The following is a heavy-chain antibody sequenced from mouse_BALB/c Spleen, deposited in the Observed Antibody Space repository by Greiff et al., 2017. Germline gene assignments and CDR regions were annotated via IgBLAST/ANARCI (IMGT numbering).Heavy chain of an antibody. J-gene: IGHJ4*01. CDR1: GYAFSSYW. D-gene: IGHD1-2*01. CDR2: IYPGDGDT. Sequence: QVQLKESGAELVRPGSSVKISCKASGYAFSSYWMNWVKQRPGQGLEWIGQIYPGDGDTNYNGKFKGKATLTADKSSSTAYMQLSSLTSEDSAVYFCARRGTTASAMDYWGQGTSVTVSS. CDR3: ARRGTTASAMDY. V-gene: IGHV1-80*01.